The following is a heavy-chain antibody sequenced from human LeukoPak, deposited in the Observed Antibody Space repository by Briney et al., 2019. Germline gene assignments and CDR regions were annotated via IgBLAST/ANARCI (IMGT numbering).Heavy chain of an antibody. CDR1: GGSISSYY. V-gene: IGHV4-59*01. J-gene: IGHJ4*02. CDR3: ARASFAAAVNFDY. Sequence: SETLSLTCTVSGGSISSYYWSWIRQPPGKGLEWIGYIYYSGSTNYNPSLKSRVTISVDTSKNQFSLKLSSVTAADTAVYYCARASFAAAVNFDYWGQGTLVTVSS. CDR2: IYYSGST. D-gene: IGHD6-13*01.